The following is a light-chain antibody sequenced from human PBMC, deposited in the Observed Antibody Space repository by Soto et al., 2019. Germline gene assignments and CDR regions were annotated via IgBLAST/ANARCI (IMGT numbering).Light chain of an antibody. CDR2: KAS. V-gene: IGKV1-5*03. J-gene: IGKJ1*01. Sequence: DVQMTQSHSTLYGSVGDRVSITCRASQTISSWLAWYQQKPGKAPKLLIYKASTLKSGVPSRFSGSGSGTEFTLTISSLQPDDFATYYCQHSNIYSEAFGQGTKVDIK. CDR1: QTISSW. CDR3: QHSNIYSEA.